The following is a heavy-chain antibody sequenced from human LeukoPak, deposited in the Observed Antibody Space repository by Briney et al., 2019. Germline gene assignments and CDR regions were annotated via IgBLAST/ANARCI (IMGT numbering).Heavy chain of an antibody. CDR3: ARARTPPGIAVAGLINDAFDI. CDR2: VFYIGST. V-gene: IGHV4-59*12. CDR1: GGSISGYY. J-gene: IGHJ3*02. D-gene: IGHD6-19*01. Sequence: KPSETLSLTCTVSGGSISGYYWTWIRQPPGKGLEWIGYVFYIGSTNYNPSLQSRVTISVDTSKNQLSLKLSSVTAADTAVYYCARARTPPGIAVAGLINDAFDIWGQGTMVTVSS.